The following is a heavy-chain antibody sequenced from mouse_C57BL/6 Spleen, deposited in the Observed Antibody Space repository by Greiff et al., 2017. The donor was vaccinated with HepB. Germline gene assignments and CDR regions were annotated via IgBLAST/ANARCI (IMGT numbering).Heavy chain of an antibody. V-gene: IGHV1-52*01. J-gene: IGHJ3*01. D-gene: IGHD2-4*01. Sequence: VQLQQPGAELVRPGSSVKLSCKASGYTFTSYWMHWVKQRPIQGLEWIGNIDPSDSDTHYNQKFKDKATLTVDKSSSTAYMQLSSLTSEDSAVYDCARNDDDVFAYWGQGTLVTVSA. CDR3: ARNDDDVFAY. CDR1: GYTFTSYW. CDR2: IDPSDSDT.